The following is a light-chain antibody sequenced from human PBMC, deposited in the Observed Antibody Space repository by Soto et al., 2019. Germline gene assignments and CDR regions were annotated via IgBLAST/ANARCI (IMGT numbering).Light chain of an antibody. CDR2: GAS. V-gene: IGKV3-20*01. J-gene: IGKJ5*01. CDR3: QQYGSSIT. CDR1: QKLKSSY. Sequence: EIVLTQSACTLSWSPGERATLPCGASQKLKSSYLAWYQHKPGQAPRLLIYGASSRASGVPDRFSGSGSGTDFTLTISRLEPEDFAVYYCQQYGSSITFGQGNDWRL.